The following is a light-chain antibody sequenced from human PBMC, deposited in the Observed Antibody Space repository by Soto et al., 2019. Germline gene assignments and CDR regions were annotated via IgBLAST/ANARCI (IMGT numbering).Light chain of an antibody. CDR1: SGHSSYA. V-gene: IGLV4-69*01. CDR2: LNSDGSH. Sequence: QSVLTQSPSASASLGASVKLTCTLSSGHSSYAIAWHQQQPEKGPRYLMKLNSDGSHSKWDGIPDRFSGSSSGAERYLTISSLQSEDEADYYCQTWGTGVPVFGGGTKLTVL. CDR3: QTWGTGVPV. J-gene: IGLJ2*01.